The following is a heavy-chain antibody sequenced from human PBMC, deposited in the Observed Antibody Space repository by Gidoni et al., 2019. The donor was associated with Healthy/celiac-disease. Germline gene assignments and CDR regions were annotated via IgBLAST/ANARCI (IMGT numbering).Heavy chain of an antibody. V-gene: IGHV4-34*01. CDR2: INHSGMT. CDR1: GGSLSGYY. Sequence: QVQLQQWGAGLLTPSATLSLNCAVYGGSLSGYYCSWTRQTPWKGLEWIGEINHSGMTNYNPALKSRVNISVDTSKNQFSLKLSSVTAADTAVYYCASGDYVDYWGQGTLVTVSS. CDR3: ASGDYVDY. J-gene: IGHJ4*02.